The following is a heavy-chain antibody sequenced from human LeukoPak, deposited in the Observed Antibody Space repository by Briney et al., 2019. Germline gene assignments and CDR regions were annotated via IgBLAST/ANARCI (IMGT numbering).Heavy chain of an antibody. CDR3: ARDGYNNAMDV. J-gene: IGHJ6*04. V-gene: IGHV3-7*03. CDR1: GFTFRAHW. CDR2: INHDGTER. Sequence: GGSLRLSCTASGFTFRAHWVTWVRQAPGEGLEWVANINHDGTERNSIDSVKGRFTISRDNTKNSLYLQMNSLGAEDAAVYFCARDGYNNAMDVWGKGTTVTVSS. D-gene: IGHD1-14*01.